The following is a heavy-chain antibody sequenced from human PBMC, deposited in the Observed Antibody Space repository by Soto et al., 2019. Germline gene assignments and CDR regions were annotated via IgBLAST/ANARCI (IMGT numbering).Heavy chain of an antibody. CDR2: ISYDGSNK. D-gene: IGHD2-15*01. V-gene: IGHV3-30-3*01. CDR1: GSTFSNYI. CDR3: AGGDNYYALGV. J-gene: IGHJ6*02. Sequence: QLQLVESGGGVVQPGTSLRLSCTASGSTFSNYIMHWVRQAPGQGLDWVAFISYDGSNKDYADSVEGRFTISRDNSKSTLYLQLSSLRPEDTAVYYCAGGDNYYALGVWGQGTTVTVSS.